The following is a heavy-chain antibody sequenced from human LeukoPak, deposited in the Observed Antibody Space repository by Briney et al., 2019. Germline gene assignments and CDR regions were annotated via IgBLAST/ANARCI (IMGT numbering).Heavy chain of an antibody. CDR1: GFTFSSYW. D-gene: IGHD2-2*01. V-gene: IGHV3-74*01. J-gene: IGHJ4*02. CDR3: ALSPGYCSSTSCYAFDY. CDR2: IKDGGSTT. Sequence: GGSLRLSCAASGFTFSSYWIHWVRQVPGKGLVWVSRIKDGGSTTDYADSVKGRFTISRDDAKNTLYLQMNSLRAEDTAVYYCALSPGYCSSTSCYAFDYWGQGTLVTVPS.